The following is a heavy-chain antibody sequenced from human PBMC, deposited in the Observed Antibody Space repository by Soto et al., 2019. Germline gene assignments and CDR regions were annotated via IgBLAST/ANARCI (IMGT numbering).Heavy chain of an antibody. D-gene: IGHD2-2*01. CDR3: ATDPDIVVVPAALNWFDP. CDR2: ISSSSSYI. CDR1: GFTSSSYS. V-gene: IGHV3-21*01. J-gene: IGHJ5*02. Sequence: GGSLRLSCAASGFTSSSYSMNWVRQAPGKGLEWVSSISSSSSYIYYADSVKGRFTISRDNAKNSLYLQMNSLRAEDTAVYYCATDPDIVVVPAALNWFDPWGQGTLVTVSS.